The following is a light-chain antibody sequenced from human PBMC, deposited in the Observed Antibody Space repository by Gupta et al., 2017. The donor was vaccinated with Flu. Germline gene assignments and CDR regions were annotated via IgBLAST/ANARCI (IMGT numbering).Light chain of an antibody. V-gene: IGLV2-23*01. Sequence: QSALTQPASVSGSPGQSITISCTGTSSDVANYNLVSWYQQHPGKAPQLMIYEGRSRPSGVSNRFSGSKSGNTASLTISGLQAEDEADYYCCSYAGSSTFYVFGTGTKVTVL. CDR1: SSDVANYNL. CDR3: CSYAGSSTFYV. CDR2: EGR. J-gene: IGLJ1*01.